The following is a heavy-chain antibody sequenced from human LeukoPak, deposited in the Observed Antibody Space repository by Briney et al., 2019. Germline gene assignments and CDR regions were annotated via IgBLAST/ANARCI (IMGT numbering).Heavy chain of an antibody. CDR3: ARFLSGVRGPVDY. V-gene: IGHV3-7*01. CDR1: GFTFSSYW. J-gene: IGHJ4*02. Sequence: GGSLRLSCAASGFTFSSYWMSWVRQAPGKGLEWVANIKQDGSEKYYVDSVKGRFTISRDNAKNSLYLQMNSLRAEDTAVYYCARFLSGVRGPVDYWGQGTLVTVSA. CDR2: IKQDGSEK. D-gene: IGHD3-10*01.